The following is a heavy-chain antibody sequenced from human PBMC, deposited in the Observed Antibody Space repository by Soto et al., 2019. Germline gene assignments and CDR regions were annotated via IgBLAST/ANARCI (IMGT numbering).Heavy chain of an antibody. D-gene: IGHD1-26*01. J-gene: IGHJ3*02. Sequence: GGSLRLSCGASGFIFSSYWMSWVRQAPGKGLEWVANMKEDGSEKNYVDSVKGRFTISRDNAKNSLYLQMNSLRAEDTAVYYCARDRGYSTFDMWGQGTMVTVSS. CDR2: MKEDGSEK. CDR3: ARDRGYSTFDM. V-gene: IGHV3-7*01. CDR1: GFIFSSYW.